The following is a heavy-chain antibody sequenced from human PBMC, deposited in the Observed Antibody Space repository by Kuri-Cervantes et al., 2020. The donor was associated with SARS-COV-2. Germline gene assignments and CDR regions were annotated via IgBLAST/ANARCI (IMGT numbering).Heavy chain of an antibody. CDR3: ARDLDYGDPFGY. D-gene: IGHD4-17*01. J-gene: IGHJ4*02. Sequence: GSLRLSCAVSGYSISSGYYWGWIRQPPGKGLEWIGEIYHSGSTNYNPSLKSRVTISVDKSKNQFSLKLSSVTAADTAVYYCARDLDYGDPFGYWGQGTLVTVSS. V-gene: IGHV4-38-2*02. CDR1: GYSISSGYY. CDR2: IYHSGST.